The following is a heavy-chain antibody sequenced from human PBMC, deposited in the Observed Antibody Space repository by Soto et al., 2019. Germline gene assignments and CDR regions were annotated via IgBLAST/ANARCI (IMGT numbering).Heavy chain of an antibody. CDR1: GFTFSSYA. CDR3: ARENYSGSYFGYNWFDP. CDR2: ISYDGSNK. D-gene: IGHD1-26*01. V-gene: IGHV3-30-3*01. J-gene: IGHJ5*02. Sequence: SLRLSCAASGFTFSSYAMHWVRQAPGKGLEWVAVISYDGSNKYYADSVKGRFTISRDNSKNTLYLQMNSLRAEDTAVYYCARENYSGSYFGYNWFDPWGQGTLVTVSS.